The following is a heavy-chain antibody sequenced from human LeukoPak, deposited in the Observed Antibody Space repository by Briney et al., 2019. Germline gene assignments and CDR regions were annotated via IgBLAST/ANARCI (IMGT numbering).Heavy chain of an antibody. J-gene: IGHJ3*02. CDR3: ARVSNNYDFWSGYYFAFDI. Sequence: SETLSLTCTVSGDSISSYYWSWIRQPPGKGLEWIGCLYYSGTTNYNPSLKSRVTISVDTSKNQFSLKLNSVTAADTAVYYCARVSNNYDFWSGYYFAFDIWGQGTMVTVSS. D-gene: IGHD3-3*01. CDR1: GDSISSYY. CDR2: LYYSGTT. V-gene: IGHV4-59*01.